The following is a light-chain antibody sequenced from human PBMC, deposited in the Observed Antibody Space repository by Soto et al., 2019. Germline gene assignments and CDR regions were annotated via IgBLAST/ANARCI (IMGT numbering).Light chain of an antibody. CDR3: QQYENLPIT. J-gene: IGKJ5*01. CDR2: DAF. CDR1: QDISNY. V-gene: IGKV1-33*01. Sequence: DIQMTQSPSSLSASVVDRVTITFQANQDISNYLNWYQQKPGKAPRLLIFDAFSLETGVPSRFSGSGSGTDFTFTISSLQPEDIATYYCQQYENLPITFGQGTRLEIK.